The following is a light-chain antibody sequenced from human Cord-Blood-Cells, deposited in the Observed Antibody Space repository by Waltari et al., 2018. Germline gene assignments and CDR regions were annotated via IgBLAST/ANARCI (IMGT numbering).Light chain of an antibody. CDR3: SSYTSSSTFVV. Sequence: QSALTQPPSVSGSPGQSVTISCTGTSRDVGSYNRVSWYQQPPGTAPKLMIYEVSNRPSGVPDRFSGSKSGNTASLTISGLQAEDEADYYCSSYTSSSTFVVFGGGTKLTVL. V-gene: IGLV2-18*02. J-gene: IGLJ2*01. CDR1: SRDVGSYNR. CDR2: EVS.